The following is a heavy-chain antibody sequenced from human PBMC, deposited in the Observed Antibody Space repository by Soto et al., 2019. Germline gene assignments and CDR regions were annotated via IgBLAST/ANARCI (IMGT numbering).Heavy chain of an antibody. CDR1: GFTFSSYA. J-gene: IGHJ5*02. CDR2: ISGSGGST. V-gene: IGHV3-23*01. Sequence: EVQLLESGGRLLQPGGSLRLSCAASGFTFSSYAMSWVRQAPGKGLEWVSGISGSGGSTYYADSVKGRFTISRDNSKNTLYLQMNSLRVEDTAVYYCAKDKPSNYLNWFDPWGQGTLVAVSS. D-gene: IGHD1-26*01. CDR3: AKDKPSNYLNWFDP.